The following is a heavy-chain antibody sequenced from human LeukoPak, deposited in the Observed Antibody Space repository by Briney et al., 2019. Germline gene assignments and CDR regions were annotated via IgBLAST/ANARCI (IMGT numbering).Heavy chain of an antibody. V-gene: IGHV4-59*01. CDR1: GGSISSYY. J-gene: IGHJ4*02. CDR2: IYYSGST. CDR3: ARGRDGYNHRFFDY. D-gene: IGHD5-24*01. Sequence: PSETLSLTCTVSGGSISSYYWSWIRQPPGKGLEWIGYIYYSGSTYYNPSLKSRVTISVDTSTNQFSLKLRSVTAADTAVYYCARGRDGYNHRFFDYWGQGTLVTVSS.